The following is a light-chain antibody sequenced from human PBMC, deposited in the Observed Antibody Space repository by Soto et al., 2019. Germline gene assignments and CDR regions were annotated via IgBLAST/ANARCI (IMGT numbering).Light chain of an antibody. CDR2: GAS. V-gene: IGKV3-20*01. J-gene: IGKJ4*01. CDR1: QSVSSY. Sequence: EIVLTQSPGTLSLSPGERATLSCRASQSVSSYLAWYQQKRGQAPRLLISGASSRATGIPDRFSGSGSGTDFTLTISRLEPEDCAVYYCQQYGSSPGTFGGGTKVEIK. CDR3: QQYGSSPGT.